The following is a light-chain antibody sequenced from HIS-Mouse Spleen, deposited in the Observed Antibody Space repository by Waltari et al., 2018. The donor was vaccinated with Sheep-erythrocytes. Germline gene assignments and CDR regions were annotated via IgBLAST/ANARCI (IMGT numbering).Light chain of an antibody. CDR2: DVS. Sequence: QSALTQPRSVSGSPGQSVTISCTGTSRDVGGYNYVSGYQQYPGKAPKLMIYDVSKRPSGVPDRFSGSKSGNTASLTISGLQAEDEADYYCCSYAGSYNHVFATGTKVTVL. V-gene: IGLV2-11*01. CDR3: CSYAGSYNHV. CDR1: SRDVGGYNY. J-gene: IGLJ1*01.